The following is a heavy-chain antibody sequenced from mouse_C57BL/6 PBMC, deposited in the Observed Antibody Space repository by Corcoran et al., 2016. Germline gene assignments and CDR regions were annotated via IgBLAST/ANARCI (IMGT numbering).Heavy chain of an antibody. V-gene: IGHV9-3*01. CDR3: ARTINDVHYYAMDY. J-gene: IGHJ4*01. CDR2: INTYSGVP. Sequence: QIQLVQSGPELKKPGETVKISCKASGYTFTTYGMSWVKQAPGKGLKWMGWINTYSGVPTYADDFKGRFAFSLETSASTAYLQINNLKNEDTATYFSARTINDVHYYAMDYWGQGTSVTVSS. CDR1: GYTFTTYG. D-gene: IGHD2-12*01.